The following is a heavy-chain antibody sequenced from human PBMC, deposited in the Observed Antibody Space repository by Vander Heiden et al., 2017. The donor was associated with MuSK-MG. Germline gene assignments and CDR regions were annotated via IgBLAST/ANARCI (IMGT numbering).Heavy chain of an antibody. CDR1: GFRFSSYA. CDR3: VIGRTSGHDPADY. CDR2: ISYDGSNK. Sequence: RSLRLSCAASGFRFSSYAMHWVRQAPGKGPEWVAVISYDGSNKYYADSVKGRSTISRDNSKNTMNLQMKRMRAEDTAVYYFVIGRTSGHDPADYWGQGTLVTVSS. V-gene: IGHV3-30-3*01. J-gene: IGHJ4*02. D-gene: IGHD1-26*01.